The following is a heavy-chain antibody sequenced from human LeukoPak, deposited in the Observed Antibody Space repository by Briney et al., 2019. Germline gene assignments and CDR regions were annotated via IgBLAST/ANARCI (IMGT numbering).Heavy chain of an antibody. Sequence: GSSVKVSCKASGGTFSSYTISWVRQAPGQGLEWMGRIIPILGIANYAQKFQGRVTITADKSTSTAYMELSSLRSEDTAVCYCARGKPPSTSKVPLSYWGQGTLVTVSS. V-gene: IGHV1-69*02. J-gene: IGHJ4*02. CDR3: ARGKPPSTSKVPLSY. CDR1: GGTFSSYT. D-gene: IGHD1-1*01. CDR2: IIPILGIA.